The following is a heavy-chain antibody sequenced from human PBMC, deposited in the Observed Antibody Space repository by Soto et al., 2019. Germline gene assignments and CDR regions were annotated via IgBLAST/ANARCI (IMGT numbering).Heavy chain of an antibody. CDR3: ARSAGWYAIHA. CDR1: GDSVSSPYY. Sequence: QVQLQESGPRLVKPSGTLSLTCAVSGDSVSSPYYWCWVRQSPGKGLEWIGEVFHTGTTSYNPSLRSRVTISMDKSINQFSLDLSSVTAADTAVYYCARSAGWYAIHAWGPGTLVIVSS. D-gene: IGHD6-19*01. CDR2: VFHTGTT. J-gene: IGHJ5*02. V-gene: IGHV4-4*02.